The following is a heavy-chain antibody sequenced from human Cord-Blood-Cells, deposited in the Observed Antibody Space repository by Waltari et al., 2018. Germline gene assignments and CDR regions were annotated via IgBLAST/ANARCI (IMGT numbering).Heavy chain of an antibody. CDR3: ARAGGDIVVVPAALDY. J-gene: IGHJ4*02. CDR2: TYYRSKWYN. D-gene: IGHD2-2*01. V-gene: IGHV6-1*01. Sequence: QVQLQQSGPGLVQPTQTLSLTCATSGDSVPSHSAAWNWIRQHPSRGLEWLGRTYYRSKWYNDYAVSVKSRITINPDTSKNQFSLQLNSVTPEDTAVYYCARAGGDIVVVPAALDYWGQGTLVTVSS. CDR1: GDSVPSHSAA.